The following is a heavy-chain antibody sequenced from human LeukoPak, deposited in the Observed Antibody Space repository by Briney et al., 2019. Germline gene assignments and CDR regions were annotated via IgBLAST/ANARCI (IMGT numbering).Heavy chain of an antibody. J-gene: IGHJ4*02. Sequence: GGSLRLSCAASGFSFSSYGMHWVRQAPGKGLEWVAVISYDGSSKYYADSVKGRFTIYRDNSKNTLYLQMNSLRAEDTAVYYCAKDTDSSSWYYFDYWGQGTLVTVSS. V-gene: IGHV3-30*18. CDR1: GFSFSSYG. CDR3: AKDTDSSSWYYFDY. D-gene: IGHD6-13*01. CDR2: ISYDGSSK.